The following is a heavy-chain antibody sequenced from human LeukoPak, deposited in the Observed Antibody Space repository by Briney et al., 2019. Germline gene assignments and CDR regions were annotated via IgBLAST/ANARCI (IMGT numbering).Heavy chain of an antibody. CDR1: GFTFGSYS. V-gene: IGHV3-21*01. CDR2: ISSSSSYI. Sequence: GGSLRLSYAPSGFTFGSYSMNWVRQAPGKGLEWVSSISSSSSYIYYADSVKGRFTIPRDNAKNSLYLQMNSLRAEDTAVYYCARDPHIDVVVTAHYYFDYWGLGTLVTVSS. CDR3: ARDPHIDVVVTAHYYFDY. D-gene: IGHD2-21*02. J-gene: IGHJ4*02.